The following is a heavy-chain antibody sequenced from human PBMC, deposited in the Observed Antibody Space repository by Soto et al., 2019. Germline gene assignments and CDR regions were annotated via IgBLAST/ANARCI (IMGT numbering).Heavy chain of an antibody. CDR2: IYHSGST. Sequence: SETLSLTCAVSGGSISSGGYSWSWIRQPPGKGLEWIGYIYHSGSTYYNPSLKSRVTISVDRSKNQFSLKLSSVTAADTAVYYWARSLGYFRSICCYKGCLEWVDPCAQGLQVTVCS. CDR1: GGSISSGGYS. J-gene: IGHJ5*02. D-gene: IGHD2-2*02. V-gene: IGHV4-30-2*01. CDR3: ARSLGYFRSICCYKGCLEWVDP.